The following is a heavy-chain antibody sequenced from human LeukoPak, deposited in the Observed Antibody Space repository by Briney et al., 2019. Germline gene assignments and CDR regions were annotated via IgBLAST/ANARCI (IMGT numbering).Heavy chain of an antibody. CDR1: GYTFTSYD. D-gene: IGHD3-22*01. CDR3: ARLDSYDSSGEPRQKSYYYYYGIDV. V-gene: IGHV1-8*01. CDR2: MNPNSGNT. J-gene: IGHJ6*02. Sequence: ASVNVSCKASGYTFTSYDINWVRQATGQGLEWMGWMNPNSGNTGYAQKFQGRVTMTRNTAISTAYMELSSLRSEDTAVYYCARLDSYDSSGEPRQKSYYYYYGIDVWGQGPTVTVSS.